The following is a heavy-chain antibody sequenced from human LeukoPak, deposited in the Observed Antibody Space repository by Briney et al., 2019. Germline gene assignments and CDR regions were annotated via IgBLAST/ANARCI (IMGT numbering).Heavy chain of an antibody. D-gene: IGHD3-3*01. V-gene: IGHV3-15*01. CDR1: GFTVSNAW. Sequence: GGPLRLSCAASGFTVSNAWMSWVRQAPGKGREWDGRIKSKTDVETTDYAAPEKGRFTISRHYSNTSLYLQLNSLKSEATAVYDFNTDLTYDFWSGYYMIDFHWGQGTLVTVSS. CDR3: NTDLTYDFWSGYYMIDFH. CDR2: IKSKTDVETT. J-gene: IGHJ4*02.